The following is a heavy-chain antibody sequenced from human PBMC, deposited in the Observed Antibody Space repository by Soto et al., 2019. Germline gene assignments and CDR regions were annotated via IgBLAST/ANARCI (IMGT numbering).Heavy chain of an antibody. V-gene: IGHV1-18*01. Sequence: QVQLVQSGAEVKKPGASVKVSCKASGYTFTSYGISWVRQAPGQGLEWMGWISAYNGNTNYAQKLQGRVTMTTDTTXXTXYXXLRSLRSDDTAVYYCARDLKFRYFDWEYYYYAMDVWGQGTTVTVSS. D-gene: IGHD3-9*01. J-gene: IGHJ6*02. CDR3: ARDLKFRYFDWEYYYYAMDV. CDR2: ISAYNGNT. CDR1: GYTFTSYG.